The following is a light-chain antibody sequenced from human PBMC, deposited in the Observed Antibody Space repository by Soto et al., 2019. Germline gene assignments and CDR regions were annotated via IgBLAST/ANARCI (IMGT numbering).Light chain of an antibody. CDR1: QTISTW. CDR3: QQSETYPLT. V-gene: IGKV1-5*01. CDR2: DAS. Sequence: VQMSQSPSTLSASVLYRVTITFLASQTISTWLACYQHKPGKAPNLLIYDASTLMSGVPSRFSGSGSGTEFTLTISSLQPGDFATYYCQQSETYPLTFGQGTRLEI. J-gene: IGKJ5*01.